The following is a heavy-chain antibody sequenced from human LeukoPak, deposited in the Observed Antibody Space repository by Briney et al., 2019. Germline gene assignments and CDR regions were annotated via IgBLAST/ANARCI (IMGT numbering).Heavy chain of an antibody. Sequence: GGSLRLSCAASGFTFSHYEMNWVRQAPGKGLEWVSYISSSGSTIYYADSVKGRFTIARDNAKNSLYLQMNSLRAEDTAVYSCARGADGVSSNSRGWFDPWGQGTLVTVSS. CDR2: ISSSGSTI. CDR3: ARGADGVSSNSRGWFDP. V-gene: IGHV3-48*03. D-gene: IGHD2-15*01. J-gene: IGHJ5*02. CDR1: GFTFSHYE.